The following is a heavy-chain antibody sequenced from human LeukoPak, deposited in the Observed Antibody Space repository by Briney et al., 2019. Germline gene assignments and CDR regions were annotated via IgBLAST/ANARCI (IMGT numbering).Heavy chain of an antibody. Sequence: GGSLRLSCAASGFTFSSYAMHWVRQAPGKGLEWVTVISYDGSNKYYTDSVKGRFTISRDNSKNTLYLQMNSLRAEDTAVYYCAKSGYNRFDYWGQGTLVTVSS. CDR1: GFTFSSYA. V-gene: IGHV3-30*04. CDR2: ISYDGSNK. D-gene: IGHD5-24*01. CDR3: AKSGYNRFDY. J-gene: IGHJ4*02.